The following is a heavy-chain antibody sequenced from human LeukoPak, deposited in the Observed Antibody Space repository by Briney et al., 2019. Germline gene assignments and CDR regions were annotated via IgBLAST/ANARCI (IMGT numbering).Heavy chain of an antibody. CDR2: ITGSGGST. Sequence: GGSLRLSCAASGLTFSNYAMIWVRQAPGKGLEWVSTITGSGGSTYYADSVKGRLTISRDNSKSTLYLQLNSLRAEDTALYYCADSPNYTNDYWGQGTLVTVSS. CDR1: GLTFSNYA. CDR3: ADSPNYTNDY. V-gene: IGHV3-23*01. J-gene: IGHJ4*02. D-gene: IGHD2-8*01.